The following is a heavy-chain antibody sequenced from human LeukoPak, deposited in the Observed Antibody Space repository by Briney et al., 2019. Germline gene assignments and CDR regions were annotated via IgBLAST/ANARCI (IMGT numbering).Heavy chain of an antibody. CDR3: ARTTGYSSGWYESYWYFDL. J-gene: IGHJ2*01. Sequence: PSETLSLTCTVSGGSISSYYWSRIRQPPGKGLEWIGYIYYSGSTNYNPSLKSRVTISVDTSKNQFSLKLSSVTAADTAVYYCARTTGYSSGWYESYWYFDLWGRGTLVTVSS. CDR2: IYYSGST. CDR1: GGSISSYY. V-gene: IGHV4-59*01. D-gene: IGHD6-19*01.